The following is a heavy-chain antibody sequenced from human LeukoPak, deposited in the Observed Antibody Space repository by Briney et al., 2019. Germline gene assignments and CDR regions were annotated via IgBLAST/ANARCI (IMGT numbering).Heavy chain of an antibody. D-gene: IGHD2-2*01. Sequence: PGGSLRLSCAASGFTFSSYWMSWVRQAPGKGLEWVANIKQDGSEKYYVDSVKGRFTISRDNAKNSLYLQMNSLRAEDTAVYYCARGYCSSTSCLYYYGMDVWGQGTTVTVSS. V-gene: IGHV3-7*01. CDR1: GFTFSSYW. CDR2: IKQDGSEK. J-gene: IGHJ6*02. CDR3: ARGYCSSTSCLYYYGMDV.